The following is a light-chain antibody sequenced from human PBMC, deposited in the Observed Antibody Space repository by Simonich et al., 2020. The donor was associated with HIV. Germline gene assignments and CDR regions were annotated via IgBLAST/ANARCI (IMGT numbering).Light chain of an antibody. CDR3: QQYGRSPLT. V-gene: IGKV3-20*01. J-gene: IGKJ4*01. CDR1: QSVSSY. CDR2: NAS. Sequence: EIVLTQSPATLSLSPGERATLSCRASQSVSSYLAWYQQKPGQAPRLLIYNASNRATGIPARFSGSGSGTDFTLTISRLEPEDFAVYYCQQYGRSPLTFGGGTKVEI.